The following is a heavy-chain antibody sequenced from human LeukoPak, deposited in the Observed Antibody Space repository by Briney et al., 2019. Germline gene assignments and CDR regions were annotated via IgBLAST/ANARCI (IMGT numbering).Heavy chain of an antibody. CDR2: IYYSGST. V-gene: IGHV4-59*08. J-gene: IGHJ2*01. CDR3: ARQGGGVWYFDL. CDR1: GGSISSYY. D-gene: IGHD2-15*01. Sequence: TSETLSPTCTVSGGSISSYYWSWLRQPQGKGLEWIGYIYYSGSTNYNPSLKSRVTISVDTSKNQFSLKLSSVTAADTAVYYCARQGGGVWYFDLWGRGTLDTVSS.